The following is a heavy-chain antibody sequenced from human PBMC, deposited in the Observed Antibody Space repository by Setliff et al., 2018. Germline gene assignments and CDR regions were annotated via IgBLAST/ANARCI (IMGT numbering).Heavy chain of an antibody. CDR1: GGAFSNYG. CDR3: ARSRDSGFYHQRDAYDI. Sequence: SVKVSCKVSGGAFSNYGLSWVRQAPGQGLLWMGRIIPILETTNYAQNFQGRVSITADESTRTAYMELRSLRSDDTAIYYCARSRDSGFYHQRDAYDIWGQGTMVT. D-gene: IGHD3-22*01. V-gene: IGHV1-69*11. J-gene: IGHJ3*02. CDR2: IIPILETT.